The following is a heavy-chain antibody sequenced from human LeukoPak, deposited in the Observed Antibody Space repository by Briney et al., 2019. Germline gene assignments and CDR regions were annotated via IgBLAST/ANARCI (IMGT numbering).Heavy chain of an antibody. CDR1: GGSISSYY. D-gene: IGHD3-22*01. J-gene: IGHJ5*02. V-gene: IGHV4-4*07. CDR2: IYTSGST. Sequence: SETLSLTCTVSGGSISSYYWSWIRQPAGKGLEWIGRIYTSGSTNYNPSLKSRATMSVDTSKNQFSLKLSSVTAADTAVYYCAGYTYYYDSSGNNWFDPWGQGTLVTVSS. CDR3: AGYTYYYDSSGNNWFDP.